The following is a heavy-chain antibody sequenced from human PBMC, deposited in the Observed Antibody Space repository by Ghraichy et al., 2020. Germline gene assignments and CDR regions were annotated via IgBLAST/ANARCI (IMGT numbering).Heavy chain of an antibody. J-gene: IGHJ5*02. V-gene: IGHV4-34*01. D-gene: IGHD3-10*01. Sequence: SETLSLTCAVYGGSFSGYYWSWIRQPPGKGLEWIGEINHSGSTNYNPSLKSRVTISVDTSKNQFSLKLSSVTAADTAVYYCARLRRGLYGSGRNWFDPWGQGTLVTVSS. CDR3: ARLRRGLYGSGRNWFDP. CDR1: GGSFSGYY. CDR2: INHSGST.